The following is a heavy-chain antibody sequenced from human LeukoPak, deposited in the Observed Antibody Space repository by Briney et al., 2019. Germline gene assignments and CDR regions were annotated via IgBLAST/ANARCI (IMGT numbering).Heavy chain of an antibody. V-gene: IGHV4-34*01. J-gene: IGHJ4*02. CDR2: INHSGST. CDR1: GGSFSGYY. D-gene: IGHD3-3*01. Sequence: PSETLSLTCAVNGGSFSGYYWSWIRQPPGKGLEWIGEINHSGSTNYNPSLKSRVTISVDTSKNQFSLKLSSVTAADTAVYYCARAEWSVIDYWGQGTLVTVSS. CDR3: ARAEWSVIDY.